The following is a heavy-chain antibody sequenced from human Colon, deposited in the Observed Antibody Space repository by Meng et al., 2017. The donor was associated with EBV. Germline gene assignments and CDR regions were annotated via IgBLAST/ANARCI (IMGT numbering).Heavy chain of an antibody. CDR1: GGSISSGAFS. CDR2: IYYSGST. D-gene: IGHD4-17*01. CDR3: ARTNYGDYNWFDP. V-gene: IGHV4-30-2*05. J-gene: IGHJ5*02. Sequence: QLQLQESGSGLGKPSXXLSLTCAVSGGSISSGAFSWRSIRQPPGKGLEWIGYIYYSGSTYYNPSLRSRVAISIDTSKNQFSLKLTSVTAADTAVYFCARTNYGDYNWFDPWGQGTLVTVSS.